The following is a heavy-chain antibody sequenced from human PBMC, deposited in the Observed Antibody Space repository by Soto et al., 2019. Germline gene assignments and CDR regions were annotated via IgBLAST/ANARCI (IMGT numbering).Heavy chain of an antibody. J-gene: IGHJ6*02. V-gene: IGHV4-59*01. CDR1: GGSISSYY. CDR2: IYYSGST. Sequence: SATLSLTCTVSGGSISSYYWSWIRQPPGKGLEWIGYIYYSGSTNYNPSLKSRVTISVDTSKNQFSLKLSSVTAADTAVYYCARGAYSSSWYYYYGMDVWGQGTTVTVSS. CDR3: ARGAYSSSWYYYYGMDV. D-gene: IGHD6-13*01.